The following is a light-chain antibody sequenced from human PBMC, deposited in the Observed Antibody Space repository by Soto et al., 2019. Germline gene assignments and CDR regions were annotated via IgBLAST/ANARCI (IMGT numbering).Light chain of an antibody. Sequence: QSVLTQPASVSGSPGQSITISCTGTSSDVGRYNLVSWYQHHPGKAPKLIIYVVTQWPSGASNRFSGSKSGNTASLTIFGLQAEDEADYYCCSYAGTTTFYVFGTGTKVTVL. V-gene: IGLV2-23*02. CDR1: SSDVGRYNL. J-gene: IGLJ1*01. CDR3: CSYAGTTTFYV. CDR2: VVT.